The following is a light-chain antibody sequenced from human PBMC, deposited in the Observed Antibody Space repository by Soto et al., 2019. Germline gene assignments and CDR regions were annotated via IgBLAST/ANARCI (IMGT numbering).Light chain of an antibody. CDR2: GAS. CDR1: QSVTSNY. Sequence: EIVLTQSPGTLSLSPGERATLSCRASQSVTSNYLAWYQQKPGQAPRLLIFGASSRATGIPDRFSGSGSGTDFTLTISRLEPEDFAMYYCQQYGGPPLGFGGGTKVEIK. J-gene: IGKJ4*01. CDR3: QQYGGPPLG. V-gene: IGKV3-20*01.